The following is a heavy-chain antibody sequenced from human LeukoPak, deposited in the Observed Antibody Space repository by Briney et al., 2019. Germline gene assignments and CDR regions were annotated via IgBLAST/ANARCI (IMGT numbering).Heavy chain of an antibody. D-gene: IGHD5-18*01. V-gene: IGHV3-23*01. CDR2: ISGPGRTT. CDR1: GFTFSSYV. Sequence: LTGGSLRLSCAASGFTFSSYVMSWVRQVPGKGLEWVSGISGPGRTTYYADYVKGRFTISRDNSKNTLYLQMNSLRAEDTAVYYCANSGLLWYSYGFFDYWGQGTLVTVSS. J-gene: IGHJ4*02. CDR3: ANSGLLWYSYGFFDY.